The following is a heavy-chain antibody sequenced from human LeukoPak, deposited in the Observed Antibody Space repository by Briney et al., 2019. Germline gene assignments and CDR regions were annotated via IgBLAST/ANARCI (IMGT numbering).Heavy chain of an antibody. CDR2: ISDSGST. Sequence: PSETLSLTCTVAGGSISSYYWSWIRQPPGKGLEWIGYISDSGSTNYNPSLKSRVTISIDTSKNQFSLKLSGVTAGDTAVYYCARGYSSTWNYFDFWGQGTLVTVSS. J-gene: IGHJ4*02. CDR1: GGSISSYY. D-gene: IGHD6-13*01. V-gene: IGHV4-59*01. CDR3: ARGYSSTWNYFDF.